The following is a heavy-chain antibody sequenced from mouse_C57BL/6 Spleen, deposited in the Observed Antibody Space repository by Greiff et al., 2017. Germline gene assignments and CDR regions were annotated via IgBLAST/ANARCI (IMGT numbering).Heavy chain of an antibody. CDR3: VREGGSTMVTFDY. CDR2: IRSKSNNYAT. D-gene: IGHD2-2*01. Sequence: DVHLVESGGGLVQPKGSLKLSCAASGFSFNTYAMNWVRPAPGKGLEWVARIRSKSNNYATYYADSVKDRFTISRDDSESMLYLQMNNLKTEDTVMYYCVREGGSTMVTFDYGGQGTTLTVSS. CDR1: GFSFNTYA. J-gene: IGHJ2*01. V-gene: IGHV10-1*01.